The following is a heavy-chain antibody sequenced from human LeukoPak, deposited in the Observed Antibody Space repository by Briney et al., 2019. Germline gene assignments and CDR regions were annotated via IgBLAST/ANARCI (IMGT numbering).Heavy chain of an antibody. CDR2: LHAAGGT. Sequence: GGSLRLSCAASGLTVSSNYITWVRQPPGKGLEWVSVLHAAGGTYYADSVKGRFTISRDNSKNTLHLQMNSLRAEDTAVYYCAKDLRAYYYGSGIYPPVFDYWGQGTLVTVSS. V-gene: IGHV3-53*01. CDR1: GLTVSSNY. D-gene: IGHD3-10*01. CDR3: AKDLRAYYYGSGIYPPVFDY. J-gene: IGHJ4*02.